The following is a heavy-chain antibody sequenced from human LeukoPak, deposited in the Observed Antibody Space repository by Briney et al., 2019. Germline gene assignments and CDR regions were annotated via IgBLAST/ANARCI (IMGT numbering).Heavy chain of an antibody. J-gene: IGHJ3*02. CDR2: ISSSSSYI. CDR3: ARFYGSGRRALDI. Sequence: GSLRLSCAASGFTFSSYSMNWVRQAPGKGLEWVSSISSSSSYIYYADSVKGRFTISRDNAKNSLYLQMNSLRAEDTAVYYCARFYGSGRRALDIWGQGTMVTVSS. V-gene: IGHV3-21*01. D-gene: IGHD3-10*01. CDR1: GFTFSSYS.